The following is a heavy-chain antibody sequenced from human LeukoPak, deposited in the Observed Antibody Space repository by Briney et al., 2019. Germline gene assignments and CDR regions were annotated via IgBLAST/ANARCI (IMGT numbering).Heavy chain of an antibody. V-gene: IGHV4-39*01. D-gene: IGHD3-10*01. J-gene: IGHJ5*02. CDR2: IYYTGST. Sequence: SETLSLTCSVSGASVTSGGFYWGWLRQSPGKGLEWIATIYYTGSTYYDPSLKSRVTISIDTSKNQFSLNVRSVSAAYTAVYYCARHSGSGSLSRPFDPWGQGTLVTVTS. CDR3: ARHSGSGSLSRPFDP. CDR1: GASVTSGGFY.